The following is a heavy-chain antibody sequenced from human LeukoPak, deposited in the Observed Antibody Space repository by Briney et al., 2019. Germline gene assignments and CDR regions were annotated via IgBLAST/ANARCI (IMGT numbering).Heavy chain of an antibody. CDR3: ARDYGGNPSPDAFDI. D-gene: IGHD4-23*01. V-gene: IGHV5-51*01. Sequence: GESLKISCKGSGYSFTSYWIGWVRQMPGKGLEWMGIIYPGDSDTRCSPSFQGQVTISADKSISTAYLQWSSLKASDTAMYYCARDYGGNPSPDAFDIWGQGTMVTVSS. CDR2: IYPGDSDT. CDR1: GYSFTSYW. J-gene: IGHJ3*02.